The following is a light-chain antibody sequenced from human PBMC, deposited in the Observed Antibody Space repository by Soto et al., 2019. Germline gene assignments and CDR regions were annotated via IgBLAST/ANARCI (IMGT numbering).Light chain of an antibody. Sequence: QSALTQPASVSGSPGQSITISCTGTSSDVGGYNYVSWYQQHPGKAPKLMIYEVSNRPSGISNRFSGSKSDNTASLTISGLQAEDEADYYCSSYTSSSFGVFGGGTKVTVL. CDR1: SSDVGGYNY. V-gene: IGLV2-14*01. CDR2: EVS. CDR3: SSYTSSSFGV. J-gene: IGLJ3*02.